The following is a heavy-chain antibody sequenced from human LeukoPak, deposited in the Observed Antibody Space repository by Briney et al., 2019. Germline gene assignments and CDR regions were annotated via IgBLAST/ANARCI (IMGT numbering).Heavy chain of an antibody. CDR1: GFKFSDHY. CDR3: GRIAINANKGMDV. CDR2: SRNKASSYNS. D-gene: IGHD1/OR15-1a*01. Sequence: GGSLRLSCAASGFKFSDHYIDWVRQAPGKGLEWVGRSRNKASSYNSAYAASVGGRFTISRDVSESSLYLQMNSLRTEDTAVYYCGRIAINANKGMDVWGQGTTVTVSS. J-gene: IGHJ6*02. V-gene: IGHV3-72*01.